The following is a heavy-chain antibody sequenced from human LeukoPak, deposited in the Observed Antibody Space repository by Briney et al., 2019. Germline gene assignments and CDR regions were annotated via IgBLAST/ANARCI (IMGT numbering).Heavy chain of an antibody. CDR3: ARLSGSYYFDY. CDR1: GYTFTGYY. V-gene: IGHV1-2*02. Sequence: GASVKVSCKASGYTFTGYYMHWARQAPGQGLEWMGWINPNSGGTDYAQKFQGRVTMTRDTSISTAYMELSRLRSDDTAVYYCARLSGSYYFDYWGQGTLVTVSS. CDR2: INPNSGGT. D-gene: IGHD1-26*01. J-gene: IGHJ4*02.